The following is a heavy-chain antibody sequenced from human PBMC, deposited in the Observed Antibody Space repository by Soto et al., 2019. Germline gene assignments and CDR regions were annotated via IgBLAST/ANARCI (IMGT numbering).Heavy chain of an antibody. D-gene: IGHD2-8*01. CDR1: GDSVGNGPYY. Sequence: QVRLQESGPGLVKPSETLSLSCLVSGDSVGNGPYYWSWIRQSPGEGLEWIAYIYYSGSTNVNPSLESRVNISIDMSKNQFFLELRSVTAADTAVYYCARGEIGNGYGMDVWGQGTTVTVSS. CDR3: ARGEIGNGYGMDV. V-gene: IGHV4-61*01. CDR2: IYYSGST. J-gene: IGHJ6*02.